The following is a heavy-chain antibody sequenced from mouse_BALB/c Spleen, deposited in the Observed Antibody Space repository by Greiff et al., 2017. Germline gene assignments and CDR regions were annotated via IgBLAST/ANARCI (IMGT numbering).Heavy chain of an antibody. CDR3: ARDDGYLFAY. V-gene: IGHV5-9-4*01. Sequence: DVKLQESGGGLVKPGGSLKLSCAASGFTFSSYAMSWVRQSPEKRLEWVAEISSGGSYTYYPDTVTGRFTISRDNAKNTLYLEMSSLRSEDTAMYYCARDDGYLFAYWGQGTLVTVSA. D-gene: IGHD2-3*01. CDR2: ISSGGSYT. CDR1: GFTFSSYA. J-gene: IGHJ3*01.